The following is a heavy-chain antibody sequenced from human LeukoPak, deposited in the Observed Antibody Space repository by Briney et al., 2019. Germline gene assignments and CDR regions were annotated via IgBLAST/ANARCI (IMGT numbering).Heavy chain of an antibody. CDR1: GFTFSSYT. D-gene: IGHD1-26*01. CDR2: ISSSSSYI. CDR3: ARDFEARATLSLTSDY. V-gene: IGHV3-21*01. Sequence: GGSLRLSCAASGFTFSSYTMNWVRQAPGKGLEWVSSISSSSSYIYYADSVKGRFTISRDNAKNSLYLQMNSLRAEYTAVYYCARDFEARATLSLTSDYWGQGTLVTVSS. J-gene: IGHJ4*02.